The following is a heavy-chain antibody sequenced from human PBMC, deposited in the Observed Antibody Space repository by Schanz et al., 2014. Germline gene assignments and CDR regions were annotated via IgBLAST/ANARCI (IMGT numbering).Heavy chain of an antibody. V-gene: IGHV3-30*03. Sequence: VQLVESGGGVVQPGRSLRLSCAASGFTFSSYGMHWVRQAPGKGLEWVAAMSYDGSIKYYGDSVKGRFTISRDNSKNTLYLHMNTLRAEDTAVYYCARDSGPYYDKSMDVWGQGTTVTVSS. CDR2: MSYDGSIK. CDR1: GFTFSSYG. CDR3: ARDSGPYYDKSMDV. D-gene: IGHD3-9*01. J-gene: IGHJ6*02.